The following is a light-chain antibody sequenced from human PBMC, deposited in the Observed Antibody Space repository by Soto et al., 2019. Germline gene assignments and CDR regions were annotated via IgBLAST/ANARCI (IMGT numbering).Light chain of an antibody. Sequence: DIQMTQSPSSLSASVGDRVTITCQASQAINRYLYWSHQKPGKAPKVLICDEEPEVPSTSSGGGSGTDFTFPISSLQPEDIATCNCQQSHRLPRPFRQGTKQEIK. V-gene: IGKV1-33*01. CDR1: QAINRY. CDR3: QQSHRLPRP. J-gene: IGKJ2*01. CDR2: DE.